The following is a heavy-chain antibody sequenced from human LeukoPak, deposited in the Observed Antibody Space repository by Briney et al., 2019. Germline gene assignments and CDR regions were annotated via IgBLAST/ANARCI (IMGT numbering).Heavy chain of an antibody. CDR1: GYSISSGYY. CDR2: IYHNGNT. V-gene: IGHV4-38-2*02. CDR3: ARDGELGISVFDI. Sequence: SSETLSLTCTVSGYSISSGYYWGWIRPPPGKGLEWIGSIYHNGNTFYNPSLKSRITISVDTSKNQFSLKLSSVTAADTAVYYCARDGELGISVFDIWGQGTMVTVSS. D-gene: IGHD7-27*01. J-gene: IGHJ3*02.